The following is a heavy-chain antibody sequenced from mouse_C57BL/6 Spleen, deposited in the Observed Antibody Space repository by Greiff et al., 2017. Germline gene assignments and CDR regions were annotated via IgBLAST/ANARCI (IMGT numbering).Heavy chain of an antibody. CDR1: GYTFTSYG. J-gene: IGHJ1*03. CDR2: IYPRSGNT. Sequence: VKLMESGAELARPGASVKLSCKASGYTFTSYGISWVKQRTGQGLEWIGEIYPRSGNTYYNEKFKGKATLTADKSSSTAYMELRSLTSEDSAVYFCARGGGWYFDVWGTGTTVTVSS. V-gene: IGHV1-81*01. CDR3: ARGGGWYFDV.